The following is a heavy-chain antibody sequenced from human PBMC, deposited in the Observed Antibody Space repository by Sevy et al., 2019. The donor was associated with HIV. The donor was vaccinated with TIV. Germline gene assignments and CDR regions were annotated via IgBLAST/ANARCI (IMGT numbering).Heavy chain of an antibody. V-gene: IGHV3-74*03. CDR2: IDSDGSDS. J-gene: IGHJ4*02. CDR3: AMQGDSSSWYGVRY. Sequence: GGSLRLSCAASGFTFSSYWMHWVRQAPGKGLVWVSRIDSDGSDSTYADSVKGRFTISRDNANNTLYLQMNSLRVEDTAVYYCAMQGDSSSWYGVRYWGQGTLVTVSS. D-gene: IGHD6-13*01. CDR1: GFTFSSYW.